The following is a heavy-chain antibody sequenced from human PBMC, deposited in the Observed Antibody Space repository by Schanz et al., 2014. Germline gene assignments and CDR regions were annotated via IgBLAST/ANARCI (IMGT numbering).Heavy chain of an antibody. D-gene: IGHD6-13*01. J-gene: IGHJ4*02. CDR1: GFSFNNYW. CDR2: IIHDGSEK. CDR3: ARDLRNSRPAYYDH. Sequence: EVQLVESGGGLVQPGGSLRLSCAASGFSFNNYWMTWFRQAPGKGLEWVANIIHDGSEKFYVDSLKGRFTISRDNAKNSLYLQMDDLRAEDTAVYYCARDLRNSRPAYYDHWGQGTLVTVSA. V-gene: IGHV3-7*01.